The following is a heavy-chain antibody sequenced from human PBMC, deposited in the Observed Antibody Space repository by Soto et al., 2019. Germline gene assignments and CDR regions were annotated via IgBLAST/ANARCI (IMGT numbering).Heavy chain of an antibody. D-gene: IGHD5-12*01. V-gene: IGHV3-15*01. CDR1: GFTFSNAW. CDR2: IKSKTDGGTT. CDR3: TTSVANYYYYYMDV. J-gene: IGHJ6*03. Sequence: GGSLRLSCAASGFTFSNAWMSWVRQAPGKGLEWVGRIKSKTDGGTTDYAAPVKGRFTISRDDSKNTLYLQMNSLKTEDTAVYYCTTSVANYYYYYMDVWGKGTTVTVSS.